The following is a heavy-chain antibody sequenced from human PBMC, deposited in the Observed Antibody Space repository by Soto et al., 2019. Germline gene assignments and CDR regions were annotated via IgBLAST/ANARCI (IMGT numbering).Heavy chain of an antibody. J-gene: IGHJ4*02. Sequence: GGSLRLSCAASGFTFGNAWMNWVRQAPGRGLEWVGRIKSKTDDGTTDYAAPVKGRFSISRDDSQNMLYLQMNSLKSEDTAVFYFSSTYFDYWSGYYVYYDYWGQGILVTVSS. D-gene: IGHD3-3*01. V-gene: IGHV3-15*07. CDR3: SSTYFDYWSGYYVYYDY. CDR2: IKSKTDDGTT. CDR1: GFTFGNAW.